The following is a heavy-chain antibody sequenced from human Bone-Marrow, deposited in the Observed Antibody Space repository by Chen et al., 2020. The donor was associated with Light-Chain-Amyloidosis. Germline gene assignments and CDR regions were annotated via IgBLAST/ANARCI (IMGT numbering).Heavy chain of an antibody. Sequence: EVQLVQSGGGLLQRGGSLRLSCAASGFAFSSYAMSWVRQAPGKGLEWVSTISGSGGSTYYADSVKGRFTISRDNSKNTLYLQMNSLRAEDTAVYYCANPFGGVPQLVLFFSYYYGMDVWGQGTTVTVSS. CDR1: GFAFSSYA. CDR3: ANPFGGVPQLVLFFSYYYGMDV. V-gene: IGHV3-23*04. CDR2: ISGSGGST. D-gene: IGHD6-13*01. J-gene: IGHJ6*02.